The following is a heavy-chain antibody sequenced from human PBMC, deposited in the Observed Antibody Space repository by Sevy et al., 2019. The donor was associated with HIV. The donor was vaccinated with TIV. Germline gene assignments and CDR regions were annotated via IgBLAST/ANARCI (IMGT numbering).Heavy chain of an antibody. CDR1: GYTFTGYY. V-gene: IGHV1-2*02. CDR3: VRDDRDGYFDY. Sequence: ASVKVSCKASGYTFTGYYMHWVRQAPGQGLEWMGWINPDSGGPNHVPKFQGRVTLTRDTSISTAYMELSRLKSDDTAVYYCVRDDRDGYFDYWGQGTLVTVSS. CDR2: INPDSGGP. J-gene: IGHJ4*02.